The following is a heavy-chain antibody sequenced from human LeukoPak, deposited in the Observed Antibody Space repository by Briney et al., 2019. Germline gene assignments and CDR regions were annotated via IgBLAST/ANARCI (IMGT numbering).Heavy chain of an antibody. CDR3: ALEPNGDYVRWFDP. CDR1: GYTFTSYD. Sequence: ASVKVSCKASGYTFTSYDTNWVRQATGQGLEWMGWMNPNSGNTGYAQKFQGRVTMTRNTSISTAYMELSSLRSEDTAVYYCALEPNGDYVRWFDPWGQGTLVTVSS. CDR2: MNPNSGNT. V-gene: IGHV1-8*01. J-gene: IGHJ5*02. D-gene: IGHD4-17*01.